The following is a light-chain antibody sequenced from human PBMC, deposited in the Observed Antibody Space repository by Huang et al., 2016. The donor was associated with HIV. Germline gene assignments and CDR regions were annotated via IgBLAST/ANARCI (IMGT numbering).Light chain of an antibody. CDR2: DAS. Sequence: EIVLTQSPATLSLSPGKRATLSFRASQSVNSYLAWYQQKPGQAPRLLIYDASNRATGIPARFSGSGSGTDFTLTISNVQSEDFAVYYCQQRSAWPLTFGGGTKVEI. J-gene: IGKJ4*01. CDR1: QSVNSY. CDR3: QQRSAWPLT. V-gene: IGKV3-11*01.